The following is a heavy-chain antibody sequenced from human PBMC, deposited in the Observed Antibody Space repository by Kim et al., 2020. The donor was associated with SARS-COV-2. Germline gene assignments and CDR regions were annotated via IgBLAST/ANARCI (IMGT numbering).Heavy chain of an antibody. J-gene: IGHJ5*02. CDR2: INTNTGNP. CDR3: ARESGGSDHWFDP. V-gene: IGHV7-4-1*02. Sequence: ASVKVSCKTSGYIFTRYGMNWVRQAPGQGLEWMGWINTNTGNPKYGQDFTGRFVFSLDTSVTTAYLEISDLRVEDTAIYYCARESGGSDHWFDPWGQGTQVTVSS. CDR1: GYIFTRYG. D-gene: IGHD3-10*01.